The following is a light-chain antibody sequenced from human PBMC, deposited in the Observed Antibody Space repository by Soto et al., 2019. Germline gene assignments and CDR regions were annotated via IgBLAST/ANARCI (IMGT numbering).Light chain of an antibody. Sequence: QTVVTQEPSFSVSPGRTVTLTCGLSSGSVSTSYYPSWYQQTPGQAPRTLIYNTNTRSSGVPDRFSGSILGNKAAHTITGAQADDESDYYCVLYMSSGTWVFGGGTKLTVL. V-gene: IGLV8-61*01. CDR1: SGSVSTSYY. J-gene: IGLJ3*02. CDR3: VLYMSSGTWV. CDR2: NTN.